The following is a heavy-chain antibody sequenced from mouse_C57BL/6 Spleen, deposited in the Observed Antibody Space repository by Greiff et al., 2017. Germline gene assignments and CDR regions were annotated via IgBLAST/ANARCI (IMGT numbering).Heavy chain of an antibody. J-gene: IGHJ4*01. CDR2: ISDGGSYT. CDR3: ARDLSFYAMDY. Sequence: EVQGVESGGGLVKPGGSLKLSCAASGFTFSSYAMSWVRQTPEKRLEWVATISDGGSYTYYPDNVKGRFTISRDNAKNNLYLQMSHLTSEDTAMYYCARDLSFYAMDYWGQGTSVTVSA. V-gene: IGHV5-4*01. CDR1: GFTFSSYA.